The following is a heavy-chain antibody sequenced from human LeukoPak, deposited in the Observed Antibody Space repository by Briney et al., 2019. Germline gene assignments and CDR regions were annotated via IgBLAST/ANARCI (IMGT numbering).Heavy chain of an antibody. D-gene: IGHD3-3*01. CDR1: GYTFTSYD. CDR2: MNPNSGNT. Sequence: ASAKVSCKASGYTFTSYDINWVRQATGQGLEWMGWMNPNSGNTGYAQKFQGRVTITRNTSISTAYMELSSLRSEDTAVYYCARRLRYHYDFWSGPVDYWGQGTLVTVSS. V-gene: IGHV1-8*03. J-gene: IGHJ4*02. CDR3: ARRLRYHYDFWSGPVDY.